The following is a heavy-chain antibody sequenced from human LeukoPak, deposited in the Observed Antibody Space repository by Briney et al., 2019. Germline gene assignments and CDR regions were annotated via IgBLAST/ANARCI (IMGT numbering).Heavy chain of an antibody. J-gene: IGHJ4*02. D-gene: IGHD3-22*01. Sequence: GGSLRLSCAASGFTFSSYAMHWVRQAPGKGLEWVAVISYDGSNKYYADSVKGRFTISRDNSKNTLYLQMNSLRAEDTAVYYCASSLNQYYYDSSGAYDYWGQGTLVTVSS. CDR1: GFTFSSYA. CDR3: ASSLNQYYYDSSGAYDY. CDR2: ISYDGSNK. V-gene: IGHV3-30*01.